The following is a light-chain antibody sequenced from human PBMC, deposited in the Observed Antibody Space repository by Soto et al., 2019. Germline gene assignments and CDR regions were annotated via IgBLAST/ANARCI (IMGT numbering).Light chain of an antibody. CDR2: DAS. Sequence: DIQMTQSPSTLSASVGDRVTITCRASQTISYWLAWYQQKPGEGPKILIYDASSLESGVPSRFSGSGSGTEFTLTISSLQPDDFATYYCQQYNSYSWTFGQGTKV. V-gene: IGKV1-5*01. J-gene: IGKJ1*01. CDR3: QQYNSYSWT. CDR1: QTISYW.